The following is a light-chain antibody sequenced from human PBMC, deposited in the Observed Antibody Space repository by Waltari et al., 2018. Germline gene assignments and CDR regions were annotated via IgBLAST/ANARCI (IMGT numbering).Light chain of an antibody. CDR1: SSDVGGYNY. CDR2: DVT. Sequence: QSAPTQPRSVSGSPGQSVTVPCTVTSSDVGGYNYVPWYQQRPGKAPKLMIYDVTKRPSGVPDRFSGSKSGNTASLTISGLQTEDEADYYCCSYAGSYTWVFGGGTKLTVL. CDR3: CSYAGSYTWV. J-gene: IGLJ3*02. V-gene: IGLV2-11*01.